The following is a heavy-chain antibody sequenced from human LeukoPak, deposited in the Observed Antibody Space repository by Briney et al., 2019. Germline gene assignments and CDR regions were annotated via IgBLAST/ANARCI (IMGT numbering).Heavy chain of an antibody. CDR1: GGSFSGYY. D-gene: IGHD3-16*01. V-gene: IGHV4-34*01. CDR2: INHSGST. CDR3: ARAPRGSTTDY. Sequence: SETLSLTCAVYGGSFSGYYWSWIRQPPGKGLEWIGEINHSGSTNYNPSLKSRVTISVDTSKNQFSLKLSSVTAADTAVYYCARAPRGSTTDYWGQGTLVTLSS. J-gene: IGHJ4*02.